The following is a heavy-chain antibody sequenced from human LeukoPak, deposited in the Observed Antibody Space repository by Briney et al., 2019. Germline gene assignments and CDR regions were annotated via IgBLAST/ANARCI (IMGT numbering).Heavy chain of an antibody. J-gene: IGHJ4*02. CDR2: ISGSGGST. CDR1: GFTFSNYA. CDR3: TKGTIWLPFDY. Sequence: PGGSLRLSCAASGFTFSNYAMSWARQAPGKGLEWVSAISGSGGSTYYADSVEGRFTISRDNSKNTLYLQMNSLRAEDTAVYYCTKGTIWLPFDYWGQGTLVTVSS. D-gene: IGHD5-18*01. V-gene: IGHV3-23*01.